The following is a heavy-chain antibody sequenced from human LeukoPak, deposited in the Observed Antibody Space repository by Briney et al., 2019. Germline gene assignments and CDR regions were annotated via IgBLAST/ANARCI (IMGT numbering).Heavy chain of an antibody. J-gene: IGHJ4*02. Sequence: GGSLRLSCAASGFTFDDYAMHWVRHAPGKGLEWVSGISWNSGSIGYADSVKGRFTISRDNAKNSLYLQMNSLRAEDTALYYCAKDTYDILTGYYKGYFDYWGQGTLVTVSS. D-gene: IGHD3-9*01. V-gene: IGHV3-9*01. CDR3: AKDTYDILTGYYKGYFDY. CDR1: GFTFDDYA. CDR2: ISWNSGSI.